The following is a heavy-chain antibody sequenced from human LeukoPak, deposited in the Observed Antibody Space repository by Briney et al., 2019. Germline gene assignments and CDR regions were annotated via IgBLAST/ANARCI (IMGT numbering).Heavy chain of an antibody. CDR2: INSDGSST. D-gene: IGHD4-17*01. V-gene: IGHV3-74*01. CDR1: GFTFRSYW. J-gene: IGHJ4*02. Sequence: GGSLRLSCAASGFTFRSYWINWVRQAPGKGLVWVSRINSDGSSTSYADSVKGRFTISRDNAKNTLYLQPSSLRAEDTAVYYCARDRVIYADYLYYFDYWGRGTLVTVSS. CDR3: ARDRVIYADYLYYFDY.